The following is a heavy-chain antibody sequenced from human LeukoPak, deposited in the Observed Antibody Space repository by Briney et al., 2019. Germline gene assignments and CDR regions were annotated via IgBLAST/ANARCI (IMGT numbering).Heavy chain of an antibody. Sequence: GGSLRLSCAASGFTFSSYAMIWVRQAPGKGLEWVSGISGSSGSTYYADSVKGRFTISRDNSKNTLYLQMNSLRDEDTAVYFCARARYYYDSSGYYFDYWGQGTLVTVSS. CDR3: ARARYYYDSSGYYFDY. CDR2: ISGSSGST. J-gene: IGHJ4*02. D-gene: IGHD3-22*01. CDR1: GFTFSSYA. V-gene: IGHV3-23*01.